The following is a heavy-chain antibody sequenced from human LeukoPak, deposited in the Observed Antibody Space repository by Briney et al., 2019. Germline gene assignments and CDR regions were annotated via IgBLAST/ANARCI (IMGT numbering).Heavy chain of an antibody. V-gene: IGHV4-38-2*02. J-gene: IGHJ3*02. D-gene: IGHD2-2*01. Sequence: SETLSLTCTVSGYSISSGYYWGWIRQPPGKGLEWIGSIYHSGSTYYNPSLKSRVTISVDTSKNQFSLKLSSVTAADTAVYYCARVTVNVIVVVPAAPTAAFDIWGQGTMVTVSS. CDR3: ARVTVNVIVVVPAAPTAAFDI. CDR2: IYHSGST. CDR1: GYSISSGYY.